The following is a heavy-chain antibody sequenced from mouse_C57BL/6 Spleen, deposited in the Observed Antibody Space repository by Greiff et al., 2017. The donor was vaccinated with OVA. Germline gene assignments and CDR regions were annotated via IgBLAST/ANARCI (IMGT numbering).Heavy chain of an antibody. J-gene: IGHJ2*01. D-gene: IGHD2-3*01. Sequence: QVQLQQSGAELVRPGASVTLSCKASGYTFTDYEMHWVKQTPVHGLEWIGAIDPETGGTAYNQKFKGKAILTADKSSSTAYMELRSLTSEDSAVYYCTRLNGYYDYYWGQGTTLTVSS. CDR2: IDPETGGT. CDR3: TRLNGYYDYY. V-gene: IGHV1-15*01. CDR1: GYTFTDYE.